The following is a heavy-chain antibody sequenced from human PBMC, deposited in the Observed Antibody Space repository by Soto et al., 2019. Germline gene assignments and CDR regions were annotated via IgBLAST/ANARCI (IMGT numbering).Heavy chain of an antibody. CDR1: GFTFCKAW. V-gene: IGHV3-15*01. J-gene: IGHJ5*02. CDR3: TADVRRAAGGGFAP. D-gene: IGHD6-13*01. Sequence: EVQLVESGGVLVKPGESLRLSCAASGFTFCKAWMSCVRQAPGKGPEWVARVKSKTDGETTAYSAHVKGRVTITRDDSKNMLYLQMNNLKTEDTAMYYCTADVRRAAGGGFAPWGEGTVVTVSS. CDR2: VKSKTDGETT.